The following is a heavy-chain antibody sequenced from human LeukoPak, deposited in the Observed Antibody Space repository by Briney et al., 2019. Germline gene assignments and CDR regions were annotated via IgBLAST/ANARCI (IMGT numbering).Heavy chain of an antibody. J-gene: IGHJ4*02. CDR3: ARDQYDSVWGSYRRYFDF. CDR1: GYTFRSYG. CDR2: ICIYNGNT. V-gene: IGHV1-18*01. D-gene: IGHD3-16*02. Sequence: ASVKVSCKASGYTFRSYGVSWIRQAPGQGLEWMGSICIYNGNTKYAENFQGRVTMTTDTSTSTAYMELSLRSDDTAMYYCARDQYDSVWGSYRRYFDFWGQGTLVTVSS.